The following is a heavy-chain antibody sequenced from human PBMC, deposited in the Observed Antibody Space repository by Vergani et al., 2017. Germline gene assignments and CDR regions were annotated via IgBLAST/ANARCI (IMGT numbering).Heavy chain of an antibody. D-gene: IGHD6-13*01. CDR3: ARGSEESPWIAAAALGMDV. V-gene: IGHV3-7*01. CDR1: GFTFSSYA. Sequence: EVQLLESGGGLVQPGGSLRLSCAASGFTFSSYAMSWVRQAPGKGLEWVANIKQDGSEKYYVDSVKGRFTISRDNAKNSLYLQMNSLRAEDTAVYYCARGSEESPWIAAAALGMDVWGQGTTVTVSS. CDR2: IKQDGSEK. J-gene: IGHJ6*02.